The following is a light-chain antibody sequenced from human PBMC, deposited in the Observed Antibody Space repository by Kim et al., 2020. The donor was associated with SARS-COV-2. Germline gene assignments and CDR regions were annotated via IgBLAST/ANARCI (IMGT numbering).Light chain of an antibody. J-gene: IGKJ2*01. V-gene: IGKV1-9*01. Sequence: DTQLTQSPSFLSAPVGDRVTITCRASQAMSHYLAWYQQKPGRAPKLLIYAASTLESGVPSRFRGSGYGTDFTLTISSLQPEDSATYYCQQLSTYPYTFGQGTKLEI. CDR3: QQLSTYPYT. CDR2: AAS. CDR1: QAMSHY.